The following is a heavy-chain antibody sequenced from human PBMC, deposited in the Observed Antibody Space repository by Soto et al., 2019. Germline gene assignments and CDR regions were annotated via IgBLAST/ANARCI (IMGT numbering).Heavy chain of an antibody. CDR1: GFTFNNYA. CDR3: AKESTMTSRGSFDY. V-gene: IGHV3-23*01. CDR2: ITGGGSTT. D-gene: IGHD6-19*01. Sequence: EVQLLESGGGLVQPGGSLRLSCAASGFTFNNYAMNWVRQAPGKGLEWVSGITGGGSTTFYADSVKGRFTISRDNSDDTLYLQVKGLRAGDTALYYCAKESTMTSRGSFDYWGRGTLVTVSS. J-gene: IGHJ4*02.